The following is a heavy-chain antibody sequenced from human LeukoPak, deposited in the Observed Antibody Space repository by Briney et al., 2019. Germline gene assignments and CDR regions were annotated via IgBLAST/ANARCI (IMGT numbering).Heavy chain of an antibody. J-gene: IGHJ3*02. V-gene: IGHV3-33*08. D-gene: IGHD3-22*01. Sequence: GSLRLSCAASGFTFSSYAMSWVRQAPGKGLEWVAVIWYDGSNQYSADSVKGRFTISRDSSKNTLYLQMKSLGAEDTAVYYCARARSYDTTGYYFDAFDIWGQGTMVTVSS. CDR1: GFTFSSYA. CDR3: ARARSYDTTGYYFDAFDI. CDR2: IWYDGSNQ.